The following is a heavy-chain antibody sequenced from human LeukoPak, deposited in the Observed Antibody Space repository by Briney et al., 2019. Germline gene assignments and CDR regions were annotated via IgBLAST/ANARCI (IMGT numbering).Heavy chain of an antibody. CDR2: IYTSGSP. CDR1: GGSISSNY. J-gene: IGHJ4*01. Sequence: KPSETLSPTWTFTGGSISSNYWGWIRQPPGKGLGWIGRIYTSGSPNYNPPLKSRVTMSVDTSKNQFSLKLSSVTAADTAVYYCARDRGNWNYPLDYWGQGTMVTVSS. CDR3: ARDRGNWNYPLDY. V-gene: IGHV4-4*07. D-gene: IGHD1-7*01.